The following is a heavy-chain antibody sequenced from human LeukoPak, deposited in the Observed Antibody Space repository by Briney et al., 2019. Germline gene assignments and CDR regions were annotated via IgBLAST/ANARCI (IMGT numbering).Heavy chain of an antibody. CDR3: ARGYCSGGSCYSVENWFDP. CDR1: GYTFTGYY. Sequence: ASVRVSCKAAGYTFTGYYMFWVRQAPGQGLEWMGRINPNSGGTNYAQKCKGRVTMTRDTSISTAYMELSRLRSDDTAVYYCARGYCSGGSCYSVENWFDPWGQGTLVTVSS. V-gene: IGHV1-2*06. D-gene: IGHD2-15*01. J-gene: IGHJ5*02. CDR2: INPNSGGT.